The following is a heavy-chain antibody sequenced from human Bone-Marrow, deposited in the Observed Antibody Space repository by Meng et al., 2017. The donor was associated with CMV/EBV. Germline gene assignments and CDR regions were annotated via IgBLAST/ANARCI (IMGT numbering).Heavy chain of an antibody. CDR2: ISAYNGNT. D-gene: IGHD1-26*01. Sequence: ASVKVSCKASGGTFSSYAISWVRQAPGQGLEWMGWISAYNGNTNYAQKLQGRVTMTTDTSTSTAYLELRSLRSDDTAVYYCARGRLVGACDYWGQGTLVTVSS. J-gene: IGHJ4*02. CDR3: ARGRLVGACDY. CDR1: GGTFSSYA. V-gene: IGHV1-18*01.